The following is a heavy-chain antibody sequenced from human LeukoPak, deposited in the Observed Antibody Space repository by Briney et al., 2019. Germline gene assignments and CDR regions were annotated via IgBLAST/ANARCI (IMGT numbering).Heavy chain of an antibody. D-gene: IGHD6-6*01. CDR1: GGSISSGGYY. J-gene: IGHJ3*02. CDR3: ARGETEYSSSSEAFDI. CDR2: IYYSGST. Sequence: PSETLSLTCTVSGGSISSGGYYWSWIRQHPGKGLEWIGYIYYSGSTYYNPSLKSRVTISVDTSKNQFSLKLSSVTAADTAVYYCARGETEYSSSSEAFDIWGQGTMVTVSS. V-gene: IGHV4-31*03.